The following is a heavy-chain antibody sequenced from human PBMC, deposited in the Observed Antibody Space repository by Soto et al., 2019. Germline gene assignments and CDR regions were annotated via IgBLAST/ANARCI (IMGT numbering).Heavy chain of an antibody. V-gene: IGHV1-46*01. CDR1: GYTFTSYY. D-gene: IGHD4-17*01. J-gene: IGHJ6*02. CDR3: ARDLPPYYGDYVLVMDDYYYGMDV. Sequence: ASVQVSCKASGYTFTSYYMHWVRQAPGQGLEWMGIINPSGGSTSYAQKFQGRVTMTRDTSTSTVYMELSSLRSEDTAVYYCARDLPPYYGDYVLVMDDYYYGMDVWGQGTTVTVS. CDR2: INPSGGST.